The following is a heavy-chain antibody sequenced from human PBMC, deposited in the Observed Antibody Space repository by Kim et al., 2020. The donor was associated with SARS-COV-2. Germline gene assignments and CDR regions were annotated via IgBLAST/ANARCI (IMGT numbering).Heavy chain of an antibody. CDR3: AKDPSGCGGDCYSAWFDP. CDR1: GFTFSSYG. D-gene: IGHD2-21*02. V-gene: IGHV3-30*18. Sequence: GGSLRLSCAASGFTFSSYGMHWVRQAPGKGLEWVAVISYDGSNKYYADSVKGRFTISRDNSKNTLYLQMNSLRAEDTAVYYCAKDPSGCGGDCYSAWFDPWGQGTLVTVSS. CDR2: ISYDGSNK. J-gene: IGHJ5*02.